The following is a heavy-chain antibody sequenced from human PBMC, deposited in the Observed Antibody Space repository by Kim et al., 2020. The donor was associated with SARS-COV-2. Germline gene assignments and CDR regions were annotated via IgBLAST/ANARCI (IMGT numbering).Heavy chain of an antibody. CDR2: INTNTGNP. Sequence: ASVKVSCKASGYTFTSSAINWVRQAPGQGLEWMGWINTNTGNPTYAQDFTGRFVFSLDTSVSTAYLQISSLKAEDTAVYYCASPSEVAGEGYFHYGMDVWGQGTTITVSS. CDR1: GYTFTSSA. CDR3: ASPSEVAGEGYFHYGMDV. V-gene: IGHV7-4-1*02. J-gene: IGHJ6*02. D-gene: IGHD6-19*01.